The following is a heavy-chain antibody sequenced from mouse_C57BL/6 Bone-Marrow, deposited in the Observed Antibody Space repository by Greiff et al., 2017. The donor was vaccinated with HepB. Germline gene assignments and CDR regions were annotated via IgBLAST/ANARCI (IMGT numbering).Heavy chain of an antibody. Sequence: EVQLQQSGPELVKPGASVKISCKASGYTFTDYYMNWVKQSHGKSLEWIGDINPNNGGTSYNQKFKGKATLTVDKSSSTAYMELRSLTSEDSAVYYCARRDGKGGFAYWGQGTLVTVSA. CDR2: INPNNGGT. D-gene: IGHD2-3*01. CDR3: ARRDGKGGFAY. J-gene: IGHJ3*01. V-gene: IGHV1-26*01. CDR1: GYTFTDYY.